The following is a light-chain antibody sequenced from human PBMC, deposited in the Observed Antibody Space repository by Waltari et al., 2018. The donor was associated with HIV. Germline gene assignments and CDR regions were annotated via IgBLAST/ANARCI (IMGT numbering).Light chain of an antibody. V-gene: IGKV3-11*01. CDR2: DAS. CDR3: QHRSDWPPSTT. CDR1: PIFRTY. Sequence: EIVLTHSPATLSLSPADRAPLSCPASPIFRTYLALYQQKRGRAARLLIYDASNRATGIPARFSGSGSGTDFTLTISGLEPEDFAVYYCQHRSDWPPSTTFGQGTRLEIK. J-gene: IGKJ5*01.